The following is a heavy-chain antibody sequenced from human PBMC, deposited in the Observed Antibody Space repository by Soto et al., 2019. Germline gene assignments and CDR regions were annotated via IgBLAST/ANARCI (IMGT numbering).Heavy chain of an antibody. D-gene: IGHD3-22*01. CDR1: GFTFSSYG. J-gene: IGHJ2*01. CDR3: ARDGNYYDSSALSLGYWYFDL. V-gene: IGHV3-33*01. CDR2: IWYDGSNK. Sequence: QVQLVESGGGVVQPGRSLRLSCAASGFTFSSYGMHWVRQAPGKGLEWVAVIWYDGSNKYYADSVKGRFTISRDNSNNTLYLQMNSLRAEDTAVSYCARDGNYYDSSALSLGYWYFDLCGRGTLVTVSS.